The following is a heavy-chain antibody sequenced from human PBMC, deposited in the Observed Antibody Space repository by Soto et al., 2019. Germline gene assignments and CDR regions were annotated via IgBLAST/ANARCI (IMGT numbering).Heavy chain of an antibody. CDR2: ISNSGSNT. CDR3: AREAGDYNYYYYGMDV. V-gene: IGHV3-11*06. Sequence: GGSLRLSCAASGFSFSDYYMSWIRQAPGKGLEWVALISNSGSNTDYADSVKGRFTISRDNSKNTLYLQMNSLRAEDTAVYYCAREAGDYNYYYYGMDVWGQGTTVTVSS. D-gene: IGHD4-17*01. J-gene: IGHJ6*02. CDR1: GFSFSDYY.